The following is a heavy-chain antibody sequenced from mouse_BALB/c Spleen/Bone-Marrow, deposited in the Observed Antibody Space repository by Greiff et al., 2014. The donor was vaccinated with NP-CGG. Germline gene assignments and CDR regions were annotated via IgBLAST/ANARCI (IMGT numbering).Heavy chain of an antibody. V-gene: IGHV1-15*01. CDR1: GYTFTDYE. CDR2: IDPETGGT. D-gene: IGHD4-1*01. CDR3: TRSETGPFAS. Sequence: QVQLQQSGAELVRPGASVTLSCKASGYTFTDYEMHWVKQTPVHGLEWIGAIDPETGGTAYNQKFKGKATLTADKSSSTAYMELRSLTSEDSAVYYCTRSETGPFASWGQGTLVTVSA. J-gene: IGHJ3*01.